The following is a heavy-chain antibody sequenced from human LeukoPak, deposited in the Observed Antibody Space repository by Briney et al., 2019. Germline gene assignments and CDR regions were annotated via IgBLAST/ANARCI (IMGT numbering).Heavy chain of an antibody. V-gene: IGHV1-69*05. CDR1: GGTFSSYA. D-gene: IGHD6-6*01. J-gene: IGHJ4*02. Sequence: GASVKVSCKASGGTFSSYAISWVRQAPGQGLEWMGGIIPIFGTANYAQKLQGRVTMTTDTSTSTAYMELRSLRSDDTAVYYCARDYEYSSSHFDYWGQGTLVTVSS. CDR2: IIPIFGTA. CDR3: ARDYEYSSSHFDY.